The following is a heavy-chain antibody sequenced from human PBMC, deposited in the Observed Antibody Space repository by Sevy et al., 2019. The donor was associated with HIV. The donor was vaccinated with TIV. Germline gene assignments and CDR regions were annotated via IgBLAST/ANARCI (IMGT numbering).Heavy chain of an antibody. D-gene: IGHD6-6*01. CDR3: AKDEFSSSSHGGFDH. CDR2: ISWHSDNI. Sequence: GGSLRLSCAASGFNFDDYAMHWVRQRPGKGLEWVSGISWHSDNIAYADSVKGRFTISRDSAKNSLYLQMNSLTPEDTAFYYCAKDEFSSSSHGGFDHWGQRTVITVSS. J-gene: IGHJ4*02. V-gene: IGHV3-9*01. CDR1: GFNFDDYA.